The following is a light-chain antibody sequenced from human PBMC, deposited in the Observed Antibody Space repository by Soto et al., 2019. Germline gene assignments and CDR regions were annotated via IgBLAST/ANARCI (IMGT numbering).Light chain of an antibody. V-gene: IGKV3-15*01. CDR3: HQYGTSPRT. Sequence: EIVMTQSPATLSVPPGERAILSCRASQSVSSNLAWYQHKPGQAPRLLISGASTRATGIPARFSGSGSGTDFTLTITSLQSEDFAVYFCHQYGTSPRTFGQGTKVDIK. CDR2: GAS. CDR1: QSVSSN. J-gene: IGKJ1*01.